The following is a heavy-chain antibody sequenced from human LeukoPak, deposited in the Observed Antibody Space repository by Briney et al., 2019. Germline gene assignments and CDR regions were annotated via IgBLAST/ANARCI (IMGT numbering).Heavy chain of an antibody. J-gene: IGHJ4*02. V-gene: IGHV4-4*02. CDR1: GASISSSNW. D-gene: IGHD6-19*01. CDR3: ARSAGWWSLDY. CDR2: ISHSGST. Sequence: PSETLSLTCVVSGASISSSNWWSWVRQPPEKGLEWIGEISHSGSTKYTPSLKSRVTISMDKSKNQFSLKLSSVTAADAAVYYCARSAGWWSLDYWGQGALVTVSS.